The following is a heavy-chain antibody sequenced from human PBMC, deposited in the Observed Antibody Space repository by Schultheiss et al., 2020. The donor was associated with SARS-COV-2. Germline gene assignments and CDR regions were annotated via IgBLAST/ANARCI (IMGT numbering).Heavy chain of an antibody. J-gene: IGHJ6*03. Sequence: AGSLRLSCAASGFTFSSYSMNWVRQAPGKGLEWVSYISSSSSYIYYADSVKGRFTISRDNAKNSLYLQMNSLKDEERAVYYCETRDIVVVPAARYYYMDVWGKGTTVTVSS. CDR1: GFTFSSYS. CDR3: ETRDIVVVPAARYYYMDV. CDR2: ISSSSSYI. V-gene: IGHV3-21*01. D-gene: IGHD2-2*01.